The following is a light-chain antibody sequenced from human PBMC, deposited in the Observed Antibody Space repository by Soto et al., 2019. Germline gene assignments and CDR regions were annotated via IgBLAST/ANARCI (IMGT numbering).Light chain of an antibody. CDR1: SSVIGRYNF. CDR3: TSYTGSDTMI. CDR2: EAT. Sequence: QSVLAQPASMSGSPGQSITISCTGTSSVIGRYNFVSWYQHHPGKAPKLIIYEATKRPSGVSYRFSGSKSGNTASLTISGLQAEDEADYYCTSYTGSDTMIFGGGTKVTVL. J-gene: IGLJ2*01. V-gene: IGLV2-14*01.